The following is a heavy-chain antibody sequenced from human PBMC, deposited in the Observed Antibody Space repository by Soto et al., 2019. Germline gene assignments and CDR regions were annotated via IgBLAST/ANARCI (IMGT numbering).Heavy chain of an antibody. V-gene: IGHV3-11*01. CDR1: GFSLSDSY. J-gene: IGHJ4*02. D-gene: IGHD5-12*01. Sequence: GGSLRLSCAASGFSLSDSYMSWIRQAPGKGLEWISYISSSGSPVYYSDSVRGRFTVSRDTTNNSLSLLLDRLRDEDTAVYYCARGVDGYNYFDSWGQGIVVTVSS. CDR2: ISSSGSPV. CDR3: ARGVDGYNYFDS.